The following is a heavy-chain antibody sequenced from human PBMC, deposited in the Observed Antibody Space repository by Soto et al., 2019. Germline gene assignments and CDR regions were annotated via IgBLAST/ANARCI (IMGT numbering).Heavy chain of an antibody. CDR2: INHSGGT. CDR3: ARQGRNTKIVLVKHYAADF. J-gene: IGHJ6*02. CDR1: GGSFSGYY. V-gene: IGHV4-34*01. D-gene: IGHD3-22*01. Sequence: SETLSLTCAVYGGSFSGYYWTWIRQAPGKGLEWIGEINHSGGTNYNSSLKSRVTISVDTSKNQFSLILYSVTAADTAVYFCARQGRNTKIVLVKHYAADFWGQGTAVTVSS.